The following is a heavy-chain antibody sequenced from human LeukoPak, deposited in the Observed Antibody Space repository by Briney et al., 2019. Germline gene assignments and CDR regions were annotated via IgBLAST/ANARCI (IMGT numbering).Heavy chain of an antibody. D-gene: IGHD3-10*01. J-gene: IGHJ4*02. CDR3: ARDRDIGFGELLPDY. Sequence: GGSLRLSCAASGFTFNSYAMHWVRQAPGKGLEWVAVISYDGSNKYYADSVKGRFTISRDNSKNTLYLQMNSLRPEDTAVYYCARDRDIGFGELLPDYWGQGTLVTVSS. CDR1: GFTFNSYA. CDR2: ISYDGSNK. V-gene: IGHV3-30-3*01.